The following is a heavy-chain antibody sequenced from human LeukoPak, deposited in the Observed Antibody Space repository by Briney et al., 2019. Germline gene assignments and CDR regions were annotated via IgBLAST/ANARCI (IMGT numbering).Heavy chain of an antibody. CDR3: AGIAAAGRTRPYYFDY. CDR2: IIHSGST. Sequence: PSETLSLTCAVYGGSFSGYYWSWIRQPPGKGLEWIGEIIHSGSTNYNPSLKSRVTISVDTSKNQFSLKLSSVTAADTAVYYCAGIAAAGRTRPYYFDYWGQGTLVTVSS. CDR1: GGSFSGYY. J-gene: IGHJ4*02. V-gene: IGHV4-34*12. D-gene: IGHD6-13*01.